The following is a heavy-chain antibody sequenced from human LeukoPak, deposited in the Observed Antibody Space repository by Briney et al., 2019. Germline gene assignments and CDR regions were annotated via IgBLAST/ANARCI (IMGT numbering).Heavy chain of an antibody. J-gene: IGHJ4*02. CDR2: IYYSGNT. Sequence: PSETLSLTCTVSGVSISSSNSYWGWIRQPPGKGLEWIGSIYYSGNTYYNASLKSQVSISIDTSKNQYSLRLTSVTAADTAVYYCARQTGSGLFILPGGQGTLVTVSS. V-gene: IGHV4-39*01. CDR3: ARQTGSGLFILP. D-gene: IGHD3/OR15-3a*01. CDR1: GVSISSSNSY.